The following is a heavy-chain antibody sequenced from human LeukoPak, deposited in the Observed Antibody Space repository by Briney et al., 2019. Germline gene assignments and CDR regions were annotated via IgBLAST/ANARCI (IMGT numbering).Heavy chain of an antibody. CDR1: GGSISGYY. Sequence: PSETLSLTCTVSGGSISGYYWSWIRQPPGKGLEWIGYIYYSGSTNYNPSLKSRVTISVDTSKNQFSLKLSSVTAADTAVYYCARGCSAGTPHKWFDPWGQGTLVTVSS. CDR3: ARGCSAGTPHKWFDP. V-gene: IGHV4-59*01. CDR2: IYYSGST. D-gene: IGHD6-13*01. J-gene: IGHJ5*02.